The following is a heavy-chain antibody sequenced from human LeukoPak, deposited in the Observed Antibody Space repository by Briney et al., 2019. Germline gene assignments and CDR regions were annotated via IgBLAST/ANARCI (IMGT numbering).Heavy chain of an antibody. Sequence: SVTLSLICTVSGGSINSYYWSWLPQPAGKGLEGIGRIYSSGSTNYNPSLKSRVSMSVDTSKNQFSLKLTSVTAADTAVYYCARGGKATVVTMWGQGSLVTVSS. CDR2: IYSSGST. V-gene: IGHV4-4*07. J-gene: IGHJ4*02. CDR1: GGSINSYY. D-gene: IGHD4-23*01. CDR3: ARGGKATVVTM.